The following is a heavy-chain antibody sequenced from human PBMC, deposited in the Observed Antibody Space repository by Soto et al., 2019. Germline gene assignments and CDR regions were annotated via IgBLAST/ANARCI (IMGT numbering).Heavy chain of an antibody. CDR2: ISLYSDGT. V-gene: IGHV1-18*01. CDR3: ARVVPGAEAWFGP. J-gene: IGHJ5*02. CDR1: GYTFSNYG. D-gene: IGHD2-2*01. Sequence: VASVKVSCKTSGYTFSNYGITWVRQAPGQPLEWLGWISLYSDGTNYAQKFHGRVSMTIDTSTTTAHMELRSLRSDDTAVYYCARVVPGAEAWFGPWGQGTLVPVS.